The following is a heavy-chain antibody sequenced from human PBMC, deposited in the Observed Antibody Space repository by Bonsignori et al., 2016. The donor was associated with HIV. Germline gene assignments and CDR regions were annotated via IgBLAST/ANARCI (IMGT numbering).Heavy chain of an antibody. V-gene: IGHV1-18*01. CDR1: GYTFTSYG. J-gene: IGHJ4*02. CDR2: ISAYNGNT. D-gene: IGHD2-2*01. Sequence: ASVKVSCKASGYTFTSYGISWVRQAPGQGLEWMGWISAYNGNTNYAQKLQGRVTMTTDTSTSTAYMELRSLRSDDTAVYYCARIDLGYCSSTSCQLFDYWGQGTLVTVSS. CDR3: ARIDLGYCSSTSCQLFDY.